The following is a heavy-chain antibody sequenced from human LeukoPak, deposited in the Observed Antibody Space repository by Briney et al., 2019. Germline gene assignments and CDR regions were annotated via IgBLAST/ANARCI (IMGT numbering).Heavy chain of an antibody. CDR1: GFTFSSYS. J-gene: IGHJ6*02. CDR3: ARDYYYGMDV. Sequence: PGRSLRLSCAASGFTFSSYSMHWVRQAPCKGLEWEAVISYDGSNKYYADSVKGRFTISRDNSKNTLYLQMNSLRAEDTAVYYCARDYYYGMDVWGQGTTVTVSS. V-gene: IGHV3-30*04. CDR2: ISYDGSNK.